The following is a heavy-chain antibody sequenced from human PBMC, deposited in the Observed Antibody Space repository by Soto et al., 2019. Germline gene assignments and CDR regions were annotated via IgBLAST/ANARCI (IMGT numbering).Heavy chain of an antibody. CDR2: ITSSGSTM. CDR1: GFTFSSYE. CDR3: ASEAATCADY. J-gene: IGHJ4*02. Sequence: EVQLVESGGVLVQPGGSLRLACAASGFTFSSYEMNWVRQAPGKGLEWVSYITSSGSTMYYADSVKGRFTISRDNAKNSLYLQMISLRAEDTAVYYCASEAATCADYWGQGTLVNVSP. V-gene: IGHV3-48*03.